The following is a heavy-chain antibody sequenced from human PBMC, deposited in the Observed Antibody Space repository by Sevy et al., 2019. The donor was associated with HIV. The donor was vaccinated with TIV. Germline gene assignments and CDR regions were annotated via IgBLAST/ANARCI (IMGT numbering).Heavy chain of an antibody. J-gene: IGHJ4*02. CDR2: INTLSDTI. D-gene: IGHD3-10*01. CDR3: ASSRLWFGELFQGY. Sequence: GGSLRLSCTASGFTFRRNSMNWVRQAPGKGLEWLAYINTLSDTIKYADSVKGRFTISRDNAKNSLYLQMNSLRAEDTAVYYCASSRLWFGELFQGYWGQGTLVTVSS. CDR1: GFTFRRNS. V-gene: IGHV3-48*01.